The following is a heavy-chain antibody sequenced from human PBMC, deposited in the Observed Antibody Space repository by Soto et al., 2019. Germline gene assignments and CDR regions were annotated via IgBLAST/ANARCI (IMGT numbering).Heavy chain of an antibody. J-gene: IGHJ6*02. CDR2: INPYIGNT. Sequence: QVQLVQSGAEVKKPGASVKVSCKASGYTFPSYGISWVRQAPGQGLEWMGWINPYIGNTNYAQKLQGRVTMTTDTTTRTAYLELMSLMPDDTAVYYCVAYEYGSGPAAGMDVWSQATTVTVS. CDR1: GYTFPSYG. CDR3: VAYEYGSGPAAGMDV. D-gene: IGHD3-10*01. V-gene: IGHV1-18*01.